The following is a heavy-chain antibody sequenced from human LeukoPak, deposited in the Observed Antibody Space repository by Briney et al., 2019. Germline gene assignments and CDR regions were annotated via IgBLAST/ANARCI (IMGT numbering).Heavy chain of an antibody. J-gene: IGHJ6*03. CDR2: IYSGGST. D-gene: IGHD6-13*01. CDR3: ASIAAAGTESYYYYMDV. V-gene: IGHV3-53*01. CDR1: GFTVSSNY. Sequence: GGSLRLSCAASGFTVSSNYMSWVRQAPGKGLEWVSVIYSGGSTYYADSVKGRFTISRDNSKNTLYLQMNSLRAEDTAVYYCASIAAAGTESYYYYMDVWGKGTTVTVSS.